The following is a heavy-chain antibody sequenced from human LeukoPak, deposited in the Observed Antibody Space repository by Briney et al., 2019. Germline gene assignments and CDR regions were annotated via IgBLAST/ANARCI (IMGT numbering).Heavy chain of an antibody. Sequence: GESLKISFGGSGYRFTTYWIAWVRQMPGKGLEWMGIIYPGDYDTRYSPSFQGQVTISADKSISTAYLQWSSLQASDTAMYYCARQNREYSSDTPLDYWGQGTLVTVSS. J-gene: IGHJ4*02. V-gene: IGHV5-51*01. D-gene: IGHD3-22*01. CDR3: ARQNREYSSDTPLDY. CDR2: IYPGDYDT. CDR1: GYRFTTYW.